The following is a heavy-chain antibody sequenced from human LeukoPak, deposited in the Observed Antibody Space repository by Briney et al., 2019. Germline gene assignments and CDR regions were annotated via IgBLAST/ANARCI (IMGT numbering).Heavy chain of an antibody. CDR2: TYYRSKWDN. Sequence: SQTLSLTCALSGDSFSSNSAAWNWIRQSPSRGLEWLGRTYYRSKWDNNYAVSVKSRITINPDTSKNQFSLKLNSVTAADTAVYYCARLARSSANDILNGPFDYWGQGTLVTVSS. J-gene: IGHJ4*02. CDR1: GDSFSSNSAA. V-gene: IGHV6-1*01. CDR3: ARLARSSANDILNGPFDY. D-gene: IGHD3-9*01.